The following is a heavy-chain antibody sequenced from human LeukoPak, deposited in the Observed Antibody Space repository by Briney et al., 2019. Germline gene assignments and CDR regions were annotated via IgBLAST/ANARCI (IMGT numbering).Heavy chain of an antibody. Sequence: GGSLRLSCAASGFTFSSYGMHWVRQAPGKGLEWVAVISYDGSNKYYADSVKGRFTISRDNSKNTLYLQMNSLRAEDTAVYYCAKSFGGGWLVPGYYYYYGMDVWGQGTTVTVSS. CDR2: ISYDGSNK. CDR3: AKSFGGGWLVPGYYYYYGMDV. V-gene: IGHV3-30*18. J-gene: IGHJ6*02. CDR1: GFTFSSYG. D-gene: IGHD6-19*01.